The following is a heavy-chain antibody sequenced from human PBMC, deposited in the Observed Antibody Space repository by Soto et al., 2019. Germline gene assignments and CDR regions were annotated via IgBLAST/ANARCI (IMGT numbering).Heavy chain of an antibody. CDR3: ASLYCSGGSCLTDNWFDP. CDR2: IIPILGIA. V-gene: IGHV1-69*02. CDR1: GGTFSSYT. D-gene: IGHD2-15*01. J-gene: IGHJ5*02. Sequence: GASVKVSCKASGGTFSSYTISWVRQAPGQGLEWMGRIIPILGIANDAQKFQGRVTITADKSTRTAYMELSSLRSEDTAVYYCASLYCSGGSCLTDNWFDPWGQGTLVTVS.